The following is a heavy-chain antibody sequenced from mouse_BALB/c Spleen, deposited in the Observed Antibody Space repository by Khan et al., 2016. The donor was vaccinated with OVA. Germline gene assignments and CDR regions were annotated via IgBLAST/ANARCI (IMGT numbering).Heavy chain of an antibody. CDR1: GYSITSDYA. D-gene: IGHD1-1*02. V-gene: IGHV3-2*02. CDR2: ISYSGST. Sequence: EVQLKESGPGLVKPSQSLSLTCTVTGYSITSDYAWNWIRQFPGNKLEWMGYISYSGSTSYNPSLKSRISITRDTSKNQFFLQLNSVATGDTATYYCARGAYYANWYFDVWGEGTTVTVSS. J-gene: IGHJ1*01. CDR3: ARGAYYANWYFDV.